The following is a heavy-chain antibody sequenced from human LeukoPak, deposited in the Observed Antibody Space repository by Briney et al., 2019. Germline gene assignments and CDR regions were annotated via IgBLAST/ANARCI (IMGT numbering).Heavy chain of an antibody. CDR2: INQDASVR. CDR3: ARDPGSSSFDL. CDR1: GFSFSTYG. J-gene: IGHJ4*02. V-gene: IGHV3-7*01. D-gene: IGHD6-13*01. Sequence: GGSLRLSCAASGFSFSTYGMSWVRQTPEKGLEFVANINQDASVRNYMDSLKGRCTISRDNAKKSVYLESNSLRADDTAVYYCARDPGSSSFDLWGQGALVTVCS.